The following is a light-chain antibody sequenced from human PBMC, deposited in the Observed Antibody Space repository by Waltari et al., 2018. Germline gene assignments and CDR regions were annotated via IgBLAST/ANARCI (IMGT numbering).Light chain of an antibody. J-gene: IGKJ1*01. CDR1: QTVLYSSHNKNY. CDR2: WAS. V-gene: IGKV4-1*01. CDR3: QQYYTTPT. Sequence: DIVMTQSPDSLAVSLGERATITCKSSQTVLYSSHNKNYLAWYQQKAGQSPKLLLYWASTRESGVPDRFSGSGSGTDFTLTINSLQAEDVAVYYCQQYYTTPTFGQGTKVEIK.